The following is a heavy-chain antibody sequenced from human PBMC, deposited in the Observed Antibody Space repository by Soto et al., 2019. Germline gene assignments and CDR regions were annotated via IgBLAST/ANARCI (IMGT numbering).Heavy chain of an antibody. J-gene: IGHJ5*02. CDR3: ARERPDGSRLEP. Sequence: SETLSLTCTVSGGSISSGEYYWSWIRQPPGKGLEWIGYIYYSGSTYYNPSLKSRVTISVDTSKNQFSLKLSSVTAADTAVYYCARERPDGSRLEPSGQGTLVTVSS. CDR1: GGSISSGEYY. D-gene: IGHD6-13*01. CDR2: IYYSGST. V-gene: IGHV4-30-4*01.